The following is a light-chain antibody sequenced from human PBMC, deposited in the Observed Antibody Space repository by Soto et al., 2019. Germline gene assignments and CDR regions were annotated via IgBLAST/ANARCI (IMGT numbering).Light chain of an antibody. CDR3: QQYYNWPPLT. CDR1: QTFSNS. V-gene: IGKV3-15*01. Sequence: EMVLTQSPGTVSLSTGERATLSCRASQTFSNSFLSWFQQIPGQAPRLLIYGASTRATGIPARFSGSGSGTEFTLTISSLQSEDFAVYYCQQYYNWPPLTFGGGTKVDIK. J-gene: IGKJ4*01. CDR2: GAS.